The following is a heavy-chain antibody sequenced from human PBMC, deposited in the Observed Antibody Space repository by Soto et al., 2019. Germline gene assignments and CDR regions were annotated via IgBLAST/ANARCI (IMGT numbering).Heavy chain of an antibody. CDR1: GFTFDDYA. D-gene: IGHD6-13*01. V-gene: IGHV3-9*01. CDR2: ISWNSGSI. J-gene: IGHJ3*02. Sequence: PGGSLRLSCAASGFTFDDYAMHWVRQAPGKGLEWVSGISWNSGSIGYADSVKGRFTISRDNAKNSLYLQMNSLRAEDTALYYCAKAQRAPYSRLPRGPFDIWGQVTMVTVSS. CDR3: AKAQRAPYSRLPRGPFDI.